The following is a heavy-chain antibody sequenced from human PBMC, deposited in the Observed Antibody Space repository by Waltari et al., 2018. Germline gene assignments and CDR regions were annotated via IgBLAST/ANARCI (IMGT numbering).Heavy chain of an antibody. CDR2: VDPSDSFR. CDR3: VRHRTTYPLEIDY. V-gene: IGHV5-10-1*01. D-gene: IGHD2-2*01. CDR1: GYSFTSHW. J-gene: IGHJ4*02. Sequence: EVQLVQSGAEVKKPEESLRIPLSGSGYSFTSHWISWVRLMPGKGLEWVGGVDPSDSFRNYGPAFEGHVTISVDQSLRTAYLQWDSLKASDTAIYYCVRHRTTYPLEIDYWGQGTLVTVSS.